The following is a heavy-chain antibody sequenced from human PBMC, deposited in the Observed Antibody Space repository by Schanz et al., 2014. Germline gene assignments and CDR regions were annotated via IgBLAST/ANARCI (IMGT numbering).Heavy chain of an antibody. CDR3: ARYGFRKFGVVYGLAV. CDR1: GFTFADYY. J-gene: IGHJ6*02. V-gene: IGHV3-11*01. D-gene: IGHD3-3*01. CDR2: VSSYDTTV. Sequence: QVQLLESGGGLFKPGGSLRLSCAGSGFTFADYYMTWIRQAPGKGLEWISYVSSYDTTVSYADTEKGRFTISRDNAKNAIYLQMNCLGVEGTAVYYCARYGFRKFGVVYGLAVWGQGTTVTVS.